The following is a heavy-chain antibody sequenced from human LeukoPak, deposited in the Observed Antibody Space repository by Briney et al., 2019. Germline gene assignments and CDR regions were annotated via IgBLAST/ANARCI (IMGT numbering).Heavy chain of an antibody. D-gene: IGHD2-15*01. J-gene: IGHJ5*02. V-gene: IGHV3-30-3*01. CDR3: ARALRGRIKNWFDP. CDR1: GFTFSSYA. Sequence: GGSLRLSCAASGFTFSSYAMHWVRQAPGKGLEWVAVISYDGSNKYYADSVKGRFTISRDNSKNTLYLQMNSLRAEDTAVYYCARALRGRIKNWFDPWGQGTLVTVSS. CDR2: ISYDGSNK.